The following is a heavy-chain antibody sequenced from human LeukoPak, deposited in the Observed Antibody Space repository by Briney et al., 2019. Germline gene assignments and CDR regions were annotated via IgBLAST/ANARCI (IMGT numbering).Heavy chain of an antibody. CDR2: IYYSGST. CDR1: GGSISSYY. D-gene: IGHD4-17*01. V-gene: IGHV4-59*01. J-gene: IGHJ5*02. Sequence: KPSETLSLTCTVSGGSISSYYWSRIRQPPGKGLEWIGYIYYSGSTNYNPSLKSRVTISVDTSKNQFSLKLSSVTAADTAVYYCARGDYGDMNWFDPWGQGTLVTVSS. CDR3: ARGDYGDMNWFDP.